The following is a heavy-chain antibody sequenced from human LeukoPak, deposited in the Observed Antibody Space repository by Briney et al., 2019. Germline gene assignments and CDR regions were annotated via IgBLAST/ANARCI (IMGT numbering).Heavy chain of an antibody. D-gene: IGHD2-2*01. CDR1: GGSFSGYY. CDR3: ASLLSCSSTSCYHPSGQH. J-gene: IGHJ1*01. CDR2: INHSGST. V-gene: IGHV4-34*01. Sequence: PSETLSLTCAVYGGSFSGYYWSWIRQPPGKGLEWIGEINHSGSTNYNPSLKSRVTISVDTSKNQFSLKLSSVTAADTAVYYCASLLSCSSTSCYHPSGQHWGQGTLVTVSS.